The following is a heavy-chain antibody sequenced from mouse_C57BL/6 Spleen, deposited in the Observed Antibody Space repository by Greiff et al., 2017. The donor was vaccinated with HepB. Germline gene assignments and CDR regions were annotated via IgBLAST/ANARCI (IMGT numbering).Heavy chain of an antibody. D-gene: IGHD1-1*02. J-gene: IGHJ2*01. Sequence: EVQLQESGPELVKPGASVKISCKASGYTFTDYNMDWVKQSHGKSLEWIGDINPNNGGTIYNQKFKGKATLTVDKSSSTAYMELRSLTSEDTAVYYCARSHYDYFDYWGQGTTLTVSS. CDR1: GYTFTDYN. CDR3: ARSHYDYFDY. CDR2: INPNNGGT. V-gene: IGHV1-18*01.